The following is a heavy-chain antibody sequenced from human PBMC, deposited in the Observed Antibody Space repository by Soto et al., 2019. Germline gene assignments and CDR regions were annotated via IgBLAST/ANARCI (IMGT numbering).Heavy chain of an antibody. CDR2: ISSSSGYI. J-gene: IGHJ6*03. CDR3: AKDDYYGSGSYPHAPGYMDV. V-gene: IGHV3-21*01. D-gene: IGHD3-10*01. Sequence: GGSLRLSCAASGFTFSSYSMNWVRQAPGKGLEWVSSISSSSGYIYYADSVKGRFTISRDNAKNSLYLQMNSLRAEDTAVYYCAKDDYYGSGSYPHAPGYMDVWGKGTMVTVAS. CDR1: GFTFSSYS.